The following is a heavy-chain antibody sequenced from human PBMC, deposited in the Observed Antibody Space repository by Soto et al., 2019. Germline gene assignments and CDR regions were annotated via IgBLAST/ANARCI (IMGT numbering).Heavy chain of an antibody. J-gene: IGHJ4*02. CDR2: IYYSGST. V-gene: IGHV4-59*01. CDR3: ARRYGYSFDY. CDR1: GGSLSSYY. Sequence: TSETLSLTCTVSGGSLSSYYWSWIRQPPGKGLEWIGYIYYSGSTNYNPSLKSRVTISVDTSKNQFSLKLSSVTAADTAVYYCARRYGYSFDYWGQGTLVTVSS. D-gene: IGHD4-4*01.